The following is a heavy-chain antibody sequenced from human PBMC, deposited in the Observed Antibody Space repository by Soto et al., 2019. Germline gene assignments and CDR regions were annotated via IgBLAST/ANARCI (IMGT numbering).Heavy chain of an antibody. D-gene: IGHD6-19*01. Sequence: GGSLRLSCAASGFTFNSYAMSWVRQAPGKGLEWVSTISGSGVSTYYADSVKGRFTFSRDNSKNTLYLQMNSLRAEDTAVYYCAKRGRGAVAFDYWGQGTLLT. J-gene: IGHJ4*02. V-gene: IGHV3-23*01. CDR3: AKRGRGAVAFDY. CDR1: GFTFNSYA. CDR2: ISGSGVST.